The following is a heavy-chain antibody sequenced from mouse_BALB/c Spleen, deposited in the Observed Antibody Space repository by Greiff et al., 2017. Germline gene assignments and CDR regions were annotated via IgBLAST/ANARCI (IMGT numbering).Heavy chain of an antibody. CDR1: GFTFSSYG. J-gene: IGHJ4*01. CDR2: INSNGGST. D-gene: IGHD2-4*01. V-gene: IGHV5-6-3*01. CDR3: ARDWGLDYAMDY. Sequence: EVKVVESGGGLVQPGGSLKLSCAASGFTFSSYGMSWVRQTPDKRLELVATINSNGGSTYYPDSVKGRFTISRDNAKNTLYLQMSSLKSEDTAMYYCARDWGLDYAMDYWGQGTSVTVSS.